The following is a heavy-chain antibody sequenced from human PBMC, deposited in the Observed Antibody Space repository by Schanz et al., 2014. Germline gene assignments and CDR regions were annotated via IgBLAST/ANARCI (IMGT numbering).Heavy chain of an antibody. D-gene: IGHD5-12*01. CDR3: ARGIGGYGANNYFDY. V-gene: IGHV1-3*04. Sequence: QVHLVQSGAEVKRPGASVHVSCKASEYSFTSYSMHWVRQAPGQRLEWMGWINTGSGDTKYSHNFQGRVTITRDTSASTAYMELSSLRSEDTAVYSCARGIGGYGANNYFDYWGQGTLVTVSS. J-gene: IGHJ4*02. CDR2: INTGSGDT. CDR1: EYSFTSYS.